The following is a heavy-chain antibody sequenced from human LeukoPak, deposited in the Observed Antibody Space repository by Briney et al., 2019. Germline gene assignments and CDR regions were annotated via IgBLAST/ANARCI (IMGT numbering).Heavy chain of an antibody. J-gene: IGHJ4*02. CDR3: ARDWSLGY. CDR1: GFTFSSYW. V-gene: IGHV3-74*01. CDR2: INSDGSST. Sequence: PGGSLRLSCAASGFTFSSYWMHWVRQAPGKGLVWVSRINSDGSSTNYADSDSVKGRFTISRDNAKNTLYLQMNSLRAEDTAVYYRARDWSLGYWGQGTLVTVSS. D-gene: IGHD6-13*01.